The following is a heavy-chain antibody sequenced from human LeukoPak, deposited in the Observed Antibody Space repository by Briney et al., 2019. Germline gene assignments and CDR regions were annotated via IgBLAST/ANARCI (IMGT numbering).Heavy chain of an antibody. CDR2: ISSSSTYT. CDR3: ARDLWSSWPY. CDR1: GFTFSDYY. D-gene: IGHD6-13*01. V-gene: IGHV3-11*05. J-gene: IGHJ4*02. Sequence: PGGSLRLSCAASGFTFSDYYMTWIRQAPGKGLEWISYISSSSTYTNYADSVKGRFTISRDNAKKSLYLQMNSLRAEDTAVYYCARDLWSSWPYWGQGTLVTVSS.